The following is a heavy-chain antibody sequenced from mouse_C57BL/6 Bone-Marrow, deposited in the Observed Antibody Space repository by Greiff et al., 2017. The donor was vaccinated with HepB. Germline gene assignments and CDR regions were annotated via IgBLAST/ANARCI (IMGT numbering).Heavy chain of an antibody. Sequence: LVESGAELVRPGASVKLSCKASGYTFTDYYINWVKQRPGQGLEWIARIYPGSGNTYYNEKFKGKATLTAEKSSSTAYMQLSSLTSEDSAVYFCARSLNWDDDYWGQGTTLTVSS. CDR2: IYPGSGNT. J-gene: IGHJ2*01. V-gene: IGHV1-76*01. CDR3: ARSLNWDDDY. CDR1: GYTFTDYY. D-gene: IGHD4-1*02.